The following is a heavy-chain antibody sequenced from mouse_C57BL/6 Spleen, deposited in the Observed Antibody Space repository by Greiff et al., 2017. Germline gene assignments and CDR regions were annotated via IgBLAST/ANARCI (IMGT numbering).Heavy chain of an antibody. V-gene: IGHV1-55*01. CDR2: IYPGSGST. CDR1: GYTFTSYW. J-gene: IGHJ1*03. D-gene: IGHD1-1*01. Sequence: QVQLKQPGAELVKPGASVKMSCKASGYTFTSYWITWVKQRPGQGLEWIGDIYPGSGSTNYNEKFKSKATLTVDTSSSTAYMQLSSLTSEDSAVYYCARPYGSSYYWYFDVWGTGTTVTVSS. CDR3: ARPYGSSYYWYFDV.